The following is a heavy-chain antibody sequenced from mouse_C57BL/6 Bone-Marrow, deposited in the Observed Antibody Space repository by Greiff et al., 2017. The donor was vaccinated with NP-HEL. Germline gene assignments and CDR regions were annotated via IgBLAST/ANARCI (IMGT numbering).Heavy chain of an antibody. V-gene: IGHV5-15*01. CDR1: GFTFSDYG. CDR2: ISNLAYSI. CDR3: ARQVYGSSDYYAMDY. D-gene: IGHD1-1*01. Sequence: EVKLVESGGGLVQPGGSLKLSCAASGFTFSDYGMAWVRQAPRKGPEWVAFISNLAYSIYYADTVTGRFTISRENAKNTLYLEMSSLRSEDTAMYYCARQVYGSSDYYAMDYWGQGTSVTVSS. J-gene: IGHJ4*01.